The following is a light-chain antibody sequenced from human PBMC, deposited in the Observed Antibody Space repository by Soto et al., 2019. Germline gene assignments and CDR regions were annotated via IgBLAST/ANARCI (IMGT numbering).Light chain of an antibody. Sequence: EIVLTQSPATLSSFPGDRVTLSCRASQYINTRLAWYQHRPGQAPRLLIYQTSIRAAGIPARFSASGTETDFNITISSLEPEDFAVYYCQQRYTRPVTFGKGTRLEI. CDR3: QQRYTRPVT. CDR1: QYINTR. V-gene: IGKV3D-11*01. CDR2: QTS. J-gene: IGKJ5*01.